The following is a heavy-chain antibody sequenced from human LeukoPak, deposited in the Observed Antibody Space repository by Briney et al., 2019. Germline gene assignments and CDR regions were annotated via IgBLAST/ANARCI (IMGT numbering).Heavy chain of an antibody. D-gene: IGHD6-13*01. CDR1: GGSISSLY. Sequence: SETPSLTRTVSGGSISSLYWSWIRQPPGKGLEWIGYIYYSGSTNYNPSLKSRVTISVDTSKNQFSLKLSSVTAADTAVYYCARRGSSWAIDYWGQGTLVTVSS. V-gene: IGHV4-59*08. CDR3: ARRGSSWAIDY. J-gene: IGHJ4*02. CDR2: IYYSGST.